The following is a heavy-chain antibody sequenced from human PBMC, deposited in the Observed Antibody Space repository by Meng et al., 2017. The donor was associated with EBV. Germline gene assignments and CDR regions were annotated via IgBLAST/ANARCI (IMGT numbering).Heavy chain of an antibody. J-gene: IGHJ4*02. CDR2: IRSKANSYAT. CDR1: GLTFSGSA. Sequence: GRLGEAGGGFVLPVGSLNISCAAFGLTFSGSAMHWGRQASGKGLEWVGRIRSKANSYATAYAASVKGRFTISRDDSKNTAYLQMNSLKTEDTAVYYCTRMSSPLDYWGQGTLVTVSS. V-gene: IGHV3-73*02. D-gene: IGHD2-2*01. CDR3: TRMSSPLDY.